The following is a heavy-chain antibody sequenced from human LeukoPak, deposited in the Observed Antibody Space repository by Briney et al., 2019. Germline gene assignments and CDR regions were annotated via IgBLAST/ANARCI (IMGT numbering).Heavy chain of an antibody. CDR3: AKVSSSSALGYFDY. D-gene: IGHD6-6*01. V-gene: IGHV3-9*03. J-gene: IGHJ4*02. Sequence: PGRSLRLSCAASGFTFDDYAMHWVRQAPGKGLEWVSGTSWNSGSIGYADSVKGRFTISRDNAKNSLYLQMNSLRAEDMALYYCAKVSSSSALGYFDYWGQGTLATVSS. CDR2: TSWNSGSI. CDR1: GFTFDDYA.